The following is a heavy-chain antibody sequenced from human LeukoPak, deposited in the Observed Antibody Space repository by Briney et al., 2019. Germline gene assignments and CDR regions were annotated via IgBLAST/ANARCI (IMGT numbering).Heavy chain of an antibody. J-gene: IGHJ4*02. CDR1: GVSFSGYY. D-gene: IGHD1-1*01. V-gene: IGHV4-34*01. CDR2: INHSGST. CDR3: ARGTGTMIY. Sequence: SETLSLTCAVYGVSFSGYYWSWVRQPPGKGLEWIGEINHSGSTNYNPSLKSRVTISVDTSKNQFSLKLSSVTAADTAVYYCARGTGTMIYWGQGTLVTVSS.